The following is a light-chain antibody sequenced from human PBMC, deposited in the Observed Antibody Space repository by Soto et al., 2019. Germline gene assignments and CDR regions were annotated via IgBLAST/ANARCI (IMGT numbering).Light chain of an antibody. J-gene: IGKJ2*01. CDR1: QSVSSS. CDR2: GAS. CDR3: QQYYDWPLS. V-gene: IGKV3-15*01. Sequence: VMTQSPATLSVSPGERATLSCRASQSVSSSLAWYQQRPGQAPRLLIYGASTRATGVPARFSGSGSGTDFTLTISSLQSEDFAVYHCQQYYDWPLSFGQGTNLEIK.